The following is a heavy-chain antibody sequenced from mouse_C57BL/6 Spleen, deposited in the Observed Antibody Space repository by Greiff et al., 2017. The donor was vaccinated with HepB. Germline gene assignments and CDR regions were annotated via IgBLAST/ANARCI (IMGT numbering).Heavy chain of an antibody. V-gene: IGHV5-4*03. CDR2: ISDGGSYT. J-gene: IGHJ1*03. Sequence: EVMLVESGGGLVKPGGSPKLSCAASGFTFSSYAMSWVRQTPEKRLEWVATISDGGSYTYYPDNVKGRFTISRDNAKNNLYLQMSHLKSEDTAMYYCARGRYYYGSSYWYFDVWGTGTTVTVSS. CDR3: ARGRYYYGSSYWYFDV. CDR1: GFTFSSYA. D-gene: IGHD1-1*01.